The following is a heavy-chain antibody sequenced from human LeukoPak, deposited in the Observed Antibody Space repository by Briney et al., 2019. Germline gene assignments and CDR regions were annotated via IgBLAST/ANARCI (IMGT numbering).Heavy chain of an antibody. CDR2: ISYDGNNE. V-gene: IGHV3-33*01. CDR3: AREQGYFDY. Sequence: GGSLRLSCAASGFTFSNYDMHWVRQAPGKGLEWAAVISYDGNNEYYADSVKGRFTISRDNSKNILYLQVNSLRAEDTAVYYCAREQGYFDYWGQGTLVTVSS. J-gene: IGHJ4*02. CDR1: GFTFSNYD.